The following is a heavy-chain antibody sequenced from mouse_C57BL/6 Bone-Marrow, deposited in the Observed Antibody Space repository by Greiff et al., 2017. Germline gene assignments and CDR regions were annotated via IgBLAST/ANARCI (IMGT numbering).Heavy chain of an antibody. Sequence: DVMLVESGGDLVKPGGSLKLSCAASGFTFSSYGMSWVRQTPDKRLEWVATISSGGSYTYYPDSVKGRFTIPRDHAMNTLYLQMMSLEAADTAMYYCASRPLWPFAYWGQGTLVTVSS. V-gene: IGHV5-6*02. CDR3: ASRPLWPFAY. D-gene: IGHD1-1*02. CDR2: ISSGGSYT. J-gene: IGHJ3*01. CDR1: GFTFSSYG.